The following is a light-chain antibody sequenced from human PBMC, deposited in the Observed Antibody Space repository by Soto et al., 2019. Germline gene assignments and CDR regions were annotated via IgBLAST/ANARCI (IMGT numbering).Light chain of an antibody. CDR2: DAS. J-gene: IGKJ3*01. Sequence: EIVLTQSPATLSLSPGDRAILSCRASQSLSSYLAWYQQKPGQAPRLLIYDASNRATGIPARFSGSGSGTDFTLTISSLEPEDFAVYYCQYGTNWSTFGPVTKVDIK. CDR1: QSLSSY. V-gene: IGKV3-11*01. CDR3: QYGTNWST.